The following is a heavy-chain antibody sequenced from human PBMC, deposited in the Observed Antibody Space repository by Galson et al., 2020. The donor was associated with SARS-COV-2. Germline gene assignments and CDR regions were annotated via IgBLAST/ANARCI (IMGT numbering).Heavy chain of an antibody. V-gene: IGHV4-4*02. J-gene: IGHJ4*02. Sequence: SQTLSLTCDVSGGSISSPNQWSWVRQSPGKGLEWIGEIYHTGITNYNPSLKGRVTISVDKSKNQFSLKLSSVTAADTAVYYCAKCRCYVYYWGQGTLVTVAS. CDR1: GGSISSPNQ. D-gene: IGHD2-15*01. CDR3: AKCRCYVYY. CDR2: IYHTGIT.